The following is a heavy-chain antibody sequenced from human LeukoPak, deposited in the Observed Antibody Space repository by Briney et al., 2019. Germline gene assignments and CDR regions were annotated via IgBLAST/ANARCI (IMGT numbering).Heavy chain of an antibody. V-gene: IGHV4-39*07. Sequence: SETLSLTCTVSGASIRSNTYYWGWIHQPPGKGLEWIGSLYYSGYTHYNPSLKSRVTISVDTSQNQFSLRLSSVTAADTAVYYCARSYGDHWGNYYYMDVWGTGTTVTISS. CDR3: ARSYGDHWGNYYYMDV. CDR1: GASIRSNTYY. J-gene: IGHJ6*03. D-gene: IGHD4-17*01. CDR2: LYYSGYT.